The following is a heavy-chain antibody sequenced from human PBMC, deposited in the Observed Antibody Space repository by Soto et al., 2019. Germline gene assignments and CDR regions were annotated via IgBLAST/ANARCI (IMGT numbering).Heavy chain of an antibody. J-gene: IGHJ4*02. CDR1: GGSFSGYY. V-gene: IGHV4-59*04. CDR2: VFYTGFT. D-gene: IGHD1-20*01. Sequence: KPSETLSLTCAVYGGSFSGYYWSWIRQPTGKGPEWIGSVFYTGFTSYNPSLESRVSVSVDTSKNQFSLKVSGVSAADTAVYYCATSQKGYNWNYFDHWGQGALVTVSS. CDR3: ATSQKGYNWNYFDH.